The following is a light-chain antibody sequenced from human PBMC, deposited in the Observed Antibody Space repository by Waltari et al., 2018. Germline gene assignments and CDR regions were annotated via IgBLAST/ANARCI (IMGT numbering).Light chain of an antibody. J-gene: IGKJ2*01. CDR1: QGIDNY. Sequence: DIQMTQSPSSLSASVGDSITITCRASQGIDNYLAWFQQKPGKAPQSLIYAASTLQSGDRAKFSGSGFGTDFTLTINGLQPEDFATYFCQQYDSYPHTFGQGTRLEVK. CDR2: AAS. V-gene: IGKV1-16*02. CDR3: QQYDSYPHT.